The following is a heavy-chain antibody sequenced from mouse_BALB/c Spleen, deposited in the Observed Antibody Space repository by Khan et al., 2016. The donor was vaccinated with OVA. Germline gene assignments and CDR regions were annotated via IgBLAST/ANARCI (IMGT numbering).Heavy chain of an antibody. J-gene: IGHJ3*01. CDR3: ARSYFGNYEFVY. Sequence: QVQLKESGAELVKPGASVKLSCKTSGYTFTNYWIQWIKQRPGQGLGWIGQIFPGTGTTYYNQNFKSKATLTVDTSSNTAYMHLSSLTSEDSAVYVWARSYFGNYEFVYWGQGTLVTVSP. D-gene: IGHD2-1*01. CDR2: IFPGTGTT. V-gene: IGHV1S132*01. CDR1: GYTFTNYW.